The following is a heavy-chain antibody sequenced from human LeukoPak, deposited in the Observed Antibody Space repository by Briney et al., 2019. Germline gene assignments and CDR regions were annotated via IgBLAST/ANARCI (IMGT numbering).Heavy chain of an antibody. J-gene: IGHJ3*02. CDR1: GFTFSSYE. Sequence: GGSLRLSCAASGFTFSSYEMNWVRQAPGKGLEWVSSISSSSSYIYYADSVKGRFTISRDNAKNSLYLQMNSLRAEDTAVYYCARIYSSSSSRGASDIWGQGTMVTVSS. CDR2: ISSSSSYI. V-gene: IGHV3-21*01. D-gene: IGHD6-6*01. CDR3: ARIYSSSSSRGASDI.